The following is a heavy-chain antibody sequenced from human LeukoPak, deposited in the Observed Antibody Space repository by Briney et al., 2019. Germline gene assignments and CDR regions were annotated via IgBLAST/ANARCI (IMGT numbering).Heavy chain of an antibody. D-gene: IGHD1-14*01. J-gene: IGHJ6*02. CDR2: INHSGST. V-gene: IGHV4-34*01. CDR1: GGSFSGYY. CDR3: ARARRGTPPDPDYYYYYGMDV. Sequence: SETLSLTCAVYGGSFSGYYWSWTRQPPGKGLEWIGEINHSGSTNYNPSLKSRVTISVDTSKNQFSLKLSSVTAADTAVYYCARARRGTPPDPDYYYYYGMDVWGQGTTVTVSS.